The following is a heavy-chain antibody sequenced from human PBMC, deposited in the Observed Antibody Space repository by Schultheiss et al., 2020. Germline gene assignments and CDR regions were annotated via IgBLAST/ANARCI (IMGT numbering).Heavy chain of an antibody. J-gene: IGHJ4*02. CDR3: ARVPFEAWNYGPGGVFDY. CDR2: ISSSSSYI. V-gene: IGHV3-21*01. CDR1: GFTFSSYS. Sequence: LSLTCAASGFTFSSYSMNWVRQAPGKGLEWVSSISSSSSYIYYADSVKGRFTISRDNAKNSLYLQMNSLRAEDTAVYYCARVPFEAWNYGPGGVFDYWGQGTLVTVSS. D-gene: IGHD1-7*01.